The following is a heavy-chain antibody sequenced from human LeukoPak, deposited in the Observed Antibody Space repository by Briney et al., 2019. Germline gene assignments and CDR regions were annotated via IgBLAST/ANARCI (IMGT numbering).Heavy chain of an antibody. Sequence: GGSLRLSCAASGFTFSSFEMKWVRQAPGKGLEWVSYISSGGSTIYYADSVKGRFTISRDNAKNSLYLQMNSLRAEDTAVYYCAKVRFGVTARYYFDYWGQGTLVTVSS. J-gene: IGHJ4*02. D-gene: IGHD3-10*01. CDR2: ISSGGSTI. CDR3: AKVRFGVTARYYFDY. V-gene: IGHV3-48*03. CDR1: GFTFSSFE.